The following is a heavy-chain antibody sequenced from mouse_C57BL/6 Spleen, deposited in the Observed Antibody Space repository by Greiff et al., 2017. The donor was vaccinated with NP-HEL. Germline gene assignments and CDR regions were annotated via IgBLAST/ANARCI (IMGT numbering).Heavy chain of an antibody. Sequence: LQESGPELVKPGASVKISCKASGYSFTDYNMNWVKQSNGKSLEWIGVINPNYGTTSYNQKFKGKATLTVDQSSSTAYMQLNSLTSEDSAVYYWARPHYYGSTWFAYWGQGTLVTVSA. CDR2: INPNYGTT. J-gene: IGHJ3*01. D-gene: IGHD1-1*01. V-gene: IGHV1-39*01. CDR3: ARPHYYGSTWFAY. CDR1: GYSFTDYN.